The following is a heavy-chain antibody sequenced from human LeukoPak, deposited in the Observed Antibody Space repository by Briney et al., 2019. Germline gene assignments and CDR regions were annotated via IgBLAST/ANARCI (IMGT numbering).Heavy chain of an antibody. CDR2: TYHSGST. Sequence: ASETLSLTCAVSGGSISSRNWWSWVRQPPGKGLEWIGETYHSGSTNYNPSLKTRVTISVDKSKNQFSLKLSSVTAADTAVYYCARASHDYGDYSHFDYWGQGTLVTVSS. D-gene: IGHD4-17*01. V-gene: IGHV4-4*02. J-gene: IGHJ4*02. CDR1: GGSISSRNW. CDR3: ARASHDYGDYSHFDY.